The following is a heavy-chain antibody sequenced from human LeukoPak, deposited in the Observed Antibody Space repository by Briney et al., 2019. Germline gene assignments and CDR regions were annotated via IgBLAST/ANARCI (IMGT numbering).Heavy chain of an antibody. J-gene: IGHJ4*02. CDR2: ITDSGGTS. D-gene: IGHD3-22*01. Sequence: GGSLRLSCAHSGLNFRTYAMSWVRQAPGRGLEWVSTITDSGGTSYYADSVKGRFTISRDNSKNSLYLQMSNLRTGDTAVYYCVKSTYSDTSGYFAFDSWGQGSLVTVSA. CDR1: GLNFRTYA. V-gene: IGHV3-23*01. CDR3: VKSTYSDTSGYFAFDS.